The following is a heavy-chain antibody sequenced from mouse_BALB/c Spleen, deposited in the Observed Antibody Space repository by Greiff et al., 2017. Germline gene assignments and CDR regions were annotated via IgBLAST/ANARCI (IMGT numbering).Heavy chain of an antibody. D-gene: IGHD2-4*01. V-gene: IGHV14-3*02. CDR1: GFNIKDTY. J-gene: IGHJ3*01. CDR2: IDPANGNT. Sequence: EVQLQQSGAELVKPGASVKLSCTASGFNIKDTYMHWVKQRPEQGLEWIGRIDPANGNTKYDPKFQGKATITADTSSNTAYLQLSSLTSEDTAVYYCARDYDYAWFAYWGQGTLDTVSA. CDR3: ARDYDYAWFAY.